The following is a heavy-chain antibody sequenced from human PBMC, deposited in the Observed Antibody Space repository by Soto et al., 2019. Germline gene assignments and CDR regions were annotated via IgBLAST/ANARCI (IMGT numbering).Heavy chain of an antibody. V-gene: IGHV1-69*13. Sequence: SVKVSCKASGGTFSSYAISWVRQAPGQGLEWMGGIIPIFGTANYAQKFQGRVTITADESTSTAYMELSSLRSEDTAVYYCARTAALRFLEWLGSYGMDVWGQGTTVTVSS. CDR2: IIPIFGTA. CDR3: ARTAALRFLEWLGSYGMDV. CDR1: GGTFSSYA. J-gene: IGHJ6*02. D-gene: IGHD3-3*01.